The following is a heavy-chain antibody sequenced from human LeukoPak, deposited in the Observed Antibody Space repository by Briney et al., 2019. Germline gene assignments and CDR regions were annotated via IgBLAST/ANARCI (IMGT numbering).Heavy chain of an antibody. CDR2: INHSGST. V-gene: IGHV4-34*01. J-gene: IGHJ1*01. Sequence: SETLSLTCAVYGGSFSGYYWSWIRQPPGKGLEWIGEINHSGSTNYNPSLKSRVTISVDTSKNQFSLKLSSETAADTAVYYCARGRGSSWGQGTLVTVSS. CDR3: ARGRGSS. CDR1: GGSFSGYY. D-gene: IGHD6-6*01.